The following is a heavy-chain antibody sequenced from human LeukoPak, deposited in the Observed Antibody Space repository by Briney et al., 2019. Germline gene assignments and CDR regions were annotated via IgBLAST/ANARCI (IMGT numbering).Heavy chain of an antibody. CDR1: GGTFSSYA. Sequence: ASVKVSRKASGGTFSSYAISWVRQAPGQGLEWMGGIIPIFGTANYAQKFQGRVTITADESTSTAYMELSSLRSEDTAVYYCARGQGKVTTDYWGQGTLVTVSS. D-gene: IGHD4-17*01. CDR2: IIPIFGTA. V-gene: IGHV1-69*13. J-gene: IGHJ4*02. CDR3: ARGQGKVTTDY.